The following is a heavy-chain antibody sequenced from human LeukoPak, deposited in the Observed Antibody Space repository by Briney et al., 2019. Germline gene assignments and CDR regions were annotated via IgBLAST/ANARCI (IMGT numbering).Heavy chain of an antibody. CDR2: IYYTGST. D-gene: IGHD1-26*01. CDR1: GGSISSYF. CDR3: ARGGNYWPQWWFDP. J-gene: IGHJ5*02. V-gene: IGHV4-59*01. Sequence: SETLSLTCTVSGGSISSYFWSWIRQPPGKGLEWIGYIYYTGSTSYNPSLKSRVTMSLDASKNQFSLELNSVTPADTAVYYCARGGNYWPQWWFDPWGRGTLVSVSS.